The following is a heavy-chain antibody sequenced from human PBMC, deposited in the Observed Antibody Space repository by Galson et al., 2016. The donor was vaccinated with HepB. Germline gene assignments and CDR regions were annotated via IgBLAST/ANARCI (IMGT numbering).Heavy chain of an antibody. CDR1: GGSISTTDW. D-gene: IGHD3-10*01. V-gene: IGHV4-4*02. J-gene: IGHJ5*02. CDR3: ARPLYGSGSPINFWYFDP. Sequence: SETLSLTCTVSGGSISTTDWWSWVRQAPGKGLEWIGETYHSGATTYNPSLETRASMSLDKSKNQFSLRLSSLKSEDTAVYHCARPLYGSGSPINFWYFDPWGQGTLVTVSS. CDR2: TYHSGAT.